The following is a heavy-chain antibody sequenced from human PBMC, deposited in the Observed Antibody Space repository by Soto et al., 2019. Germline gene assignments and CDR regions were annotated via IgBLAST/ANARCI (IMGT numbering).Heavy chain of an antibody. Sequence: EVQLVESGGGLVQPGGSLRLSCAASGFTFSSYSMNWVRQAPGKGLEWVSYISSSSSTIYYADSVKGRFTISRDNAKNTPYLQMNSLRDDDTAVYYCARDMGWYDPKYFDYWGKGTLVTVSS. V-gene: IGHV3-48*02. CDR3: ARDMGWYDPKYFDY. CDR2: ISSSSSTI. CDR1: GFTFSSYS. J-gene: IGHJ4*02. D-gene: IGHD6-19*01.